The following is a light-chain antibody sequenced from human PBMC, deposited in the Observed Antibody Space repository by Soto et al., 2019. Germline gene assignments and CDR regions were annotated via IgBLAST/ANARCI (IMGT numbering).Light chain of an antibody. Sequence: IQLTQTKSFLSSSVGGRVTITCRASQGISSYLAWYQQKPGKAPKLLIYAASTLQSGVPPRFSGSGSGTEFTLTISSLQPEDFATYYCQQLNSYPLTFCGGA. CDR2: AAS. V-gene: IGKV1-9*01. CDR3: QQLNSYPLT. J-gene: IGKJ4*01. CDR1: QGISSY.